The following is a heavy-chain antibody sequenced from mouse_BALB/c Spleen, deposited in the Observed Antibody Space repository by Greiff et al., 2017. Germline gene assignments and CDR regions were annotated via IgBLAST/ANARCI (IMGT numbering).Heavy chain of an antibody. CDR3: ARSTMYEAMDY. CDR1: GFTFTSYG. CDR2: ISSGGSYT. J-gene: IGHJ4*01. V-gene: IGHV5-6*01. Sequence: EVQGVESGGDLVKPGGSLKLSCAASGFTFTSYGMSWVRQTPDKRLEWVATISSGGSYTYYPDSVKGRFTISRDNAKNTLYLQMSSLKSEDTAMCYCARSTMYEAMDYWGQGTSVTVSS. D-gene: IGHD2-1*01.